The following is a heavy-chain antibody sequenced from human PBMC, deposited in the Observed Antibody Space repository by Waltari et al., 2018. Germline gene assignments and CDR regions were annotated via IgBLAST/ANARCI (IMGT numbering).Heavy chain of an antibody. CDR3: ARGGSTSESFDV. V-gene: IGHV4-59*01. Sequence: QLQLQESGPGLVKPSETLSLTCTVSGGSISSYYWSWIRQSPGKGLEWIGYISYSGSTNYHPSLKSRVTISVDTSKNEVSLKVTHVTPVDTAIYYCARGGSTSESFDVWGQGTMVTVSS. D-gene: IGHD3-10*01. CDR2: ISYSGST. CDR1: GGSISSYY. J-gene: IGHJ3*01.